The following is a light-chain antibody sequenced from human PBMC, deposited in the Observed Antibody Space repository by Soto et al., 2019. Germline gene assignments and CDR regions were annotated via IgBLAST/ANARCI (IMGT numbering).Light chain of an antibody. CDR3: QQYDSLPIT. CDR2: DAS. V-gene: IGKV1-33*01. J-gene: IGKJ5*01. Sequence: DIQITQSPSSLSSSVLERFTITCHASQDISNYLNWYQQKPGKAPKLLIYDASNLETGVPSRFSGSGSGTDFTFTISSLQPEDIATYFCQQYDSLPITFGQGTRLEIK. CDR1: QDISNY.